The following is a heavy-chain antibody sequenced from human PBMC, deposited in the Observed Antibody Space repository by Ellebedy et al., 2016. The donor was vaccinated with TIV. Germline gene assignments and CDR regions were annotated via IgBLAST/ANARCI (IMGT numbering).Heavy chain of an antibody. CDR1: GFSFRSYW. CDR2: IYQDGSDA. CDR3: ARRGSYGDYAVQINNWFDS. Sequence: PGGSLRLSCVASGFSFRSYWMSRVRQAPGKGPEWVANIYQDGSDAYYVDSVKGRFTISRDNDNKALFLQMNSLRVEDTAVYYCARRGSYGDYAVQINNWFDSWGQGTLVTV. D-gene: IGHD4-17*01. V-gene: IGHV3-7*01. J-gene: IGHJ5*01.